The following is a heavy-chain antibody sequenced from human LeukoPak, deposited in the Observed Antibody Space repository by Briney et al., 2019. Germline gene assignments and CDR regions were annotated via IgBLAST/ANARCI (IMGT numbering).Heavy chain of an antibody. J-gene: IGHJ3*01. CDR3: AKDRSCSGSSCNVGS. CDR2: ISGSGGST. V-gene: IGHV3-23*01. CDR1: GFTFNSYA. Sequence: GGSLRLSCAASGFTFNSYAMSWVRQAPGQGLEWVSGISGSGGSTYYADSVKGRFTISRDNSKNTLFLQMNSLRAEDTAVYYCAKDRSCSGSSCNVGSWGQGTMVTVSS. D-gene: IGHD2-2*01.